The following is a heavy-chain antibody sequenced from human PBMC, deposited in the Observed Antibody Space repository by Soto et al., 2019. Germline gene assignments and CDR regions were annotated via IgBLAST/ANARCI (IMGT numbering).Heavy chain of an antibody. CDR1: GYSFTSYW. J-gene: IGHJ5*02. CDR2: IDPSDSYT. CDR3: ASTGPYCSGGSCYSKYNWFDP. V-gene: IGHV5-10-1*01. Sequence: GESLKISCKGSGYSFTSYWISWVRQMPGKGLEWMGRIDPSDSYTNYSPSFQGHVTISADKSISTAYLQWSSLKASDTAMYYCASTGPYCSGGSCYSKYNWFDPWGQGPLVTVSS. D-gene: IGHD2-15*01.